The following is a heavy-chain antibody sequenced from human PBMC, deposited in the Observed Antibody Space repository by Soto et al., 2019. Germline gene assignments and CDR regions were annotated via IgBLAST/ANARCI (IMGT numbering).Heavy chain of an antibody. D-gene: IGHD6-6*01. V-gene: IGHV4-39*01. CDR3: ARTSIAARYSWFDP. J-gene: IGHJ5*02. CDR2: IYYIGST. Sequence: PSETLSLTCTVSGGSISSYYWGWIRQPPGKGLEWIGSIYYIGSTYYNTSLKSRVTISVDTSKSQFSLKQSAVTAADTAVYYCARTSIAARYSWFDPWGQGTLVTVSS. CDR1: GGSISSYY.